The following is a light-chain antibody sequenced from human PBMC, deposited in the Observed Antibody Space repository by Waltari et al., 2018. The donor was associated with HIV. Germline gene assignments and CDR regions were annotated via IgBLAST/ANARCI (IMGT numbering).Light chain of an antibody. CDR2: GAS. Sequence: DIQMTQSPSSLSASVGDRVTITCRASQNIKTNLNWYQQKPGKAPKVLIYGASNLKRGVPSRFSVSGSGTDFTLSISSLQPEDSATYYCQQGGGMPYTFGQWTMVEIK. J-gene: IGKJ2*01. CDR3: QQGGGMPYT. CDR1: QNIKTN. V-gene: IGKV1-39*01.